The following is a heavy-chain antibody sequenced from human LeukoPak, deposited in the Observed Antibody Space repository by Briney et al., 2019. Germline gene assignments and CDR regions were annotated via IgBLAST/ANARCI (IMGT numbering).Heavy chain of an antibody. CDR1: GFTFSSYA. D-gene: IGHD5-24*01. Sequence: GSSLRLSCAASGFTFSSYAMHWVRQAPGKGLEWVAVISYDGSNKYYADSVKGRFTISRDNSKNTLYLQMNSLRAEDTAVYYCARDTVEMAIMYYFDYWGQGTLVTVSS. V-gene: IGHV3-30-3*01. J-gene: IGHJ4*02. CDR2: ISYDGSNK. CDR3: ARDTVEMAIMYYFDY.